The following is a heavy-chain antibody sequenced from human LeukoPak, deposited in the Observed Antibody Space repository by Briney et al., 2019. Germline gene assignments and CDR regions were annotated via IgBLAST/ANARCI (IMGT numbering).Heavy chain of an antibody. D-gene: IGHD4-23*01. J-gene: IGHJ4*02. CDR1: GFTFSSYW. Sequence: GGSLRLSCAASGFTFSSYWMSWVRQAPGKGLEWVSGSGSGGSTYYADSVKGRFTISRDNSKNTLYLQINSLRPEDTALYYCATDVSANSGWGQGTLVTVSS. V-gene: IGHV3-23*01. CDR2: SGSGGST. CDR3: ATDVSANSG.